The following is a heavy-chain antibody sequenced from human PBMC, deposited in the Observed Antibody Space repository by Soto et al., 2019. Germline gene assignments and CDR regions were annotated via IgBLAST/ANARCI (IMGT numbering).Heavy chain of an antibody. V-gene: IGHV1-58*01. J-gene: IGHJ3*02. CDR2: IVVGSGNT. D-gene: IGHD3-22*01. CDR3: AAGRYYDSSGYYSGAFDI. CDR1: GVTFTSSA. Sequence: EASVKVSCKASGVTFTSSAVQWVRQARGQRLEWIGWIVVGSGNTNYAQKFQERVTITRDMSTSTAYMELSSLRSEDTAVYYCAAGRYYDSSGYYSGAFDIWGQGTMVTVSS.